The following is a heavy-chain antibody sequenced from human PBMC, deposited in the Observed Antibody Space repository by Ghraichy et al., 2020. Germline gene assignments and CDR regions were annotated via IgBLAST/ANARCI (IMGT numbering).Heavy chain of an antibody. J-gene: IGHJ3*02. CDR1: GFTFSSYE. V-gene: IGHV3-48*03. D-gene: IGHD3-22*01. CDR3: ARDHYYDRISKAFDI. Sequence: GESLRLSCAASGFTFSSYEMNWVRQAPGKGLEWVSYISSSGSTIYYADSVKGRFTISRDNAKNSLYLQMNSLRAEDTAVYYCARDHYYDRISKAFDIWGQGTMVTVSS. CDR2: ISSSGSTI.